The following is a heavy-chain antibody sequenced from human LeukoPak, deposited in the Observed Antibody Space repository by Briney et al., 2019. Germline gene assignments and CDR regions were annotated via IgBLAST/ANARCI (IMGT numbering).Heavy chain of an antibody. CDR1: GYTFTSYA. CDR3: AVREVTDALFDY. J-gene: IGHJ4*02. D-gene: IGHD2-21*02. Sequence: ASVKVSCKASGYTFTSYAMHWVRQTPGQRLEWMGWINAGNGNTKYSQKFQGRVTITRDTSASTAYMELSSLRSEDTAVYYCAVREVTDALFDYWGQGTLVTVSS. CDR2: INAGNGNT. V-gene: IGHV1-3*01.